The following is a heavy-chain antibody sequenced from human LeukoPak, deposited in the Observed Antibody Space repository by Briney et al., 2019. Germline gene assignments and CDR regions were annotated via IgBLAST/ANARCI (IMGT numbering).Heavy chain of an antibody. CDR3: ASAGVNCSSTGCYSMDV. D-gene: IGHD2-2*02. CDR2: IIPIFGTA. J-gene: IGHJ6*02. Sequence: SVKVSCKASGGTFSNYAISWVRQAPGQGLEWMGGIIPIFGTANYAQKFQGRVTITADESTSTAYMELSSLRSEDTAVYYCASAGVNCSSTGCYSMDVWGQGTTVTVSS. CDR1: GGTFSNYA. V-gene: IGHV1-69*13.